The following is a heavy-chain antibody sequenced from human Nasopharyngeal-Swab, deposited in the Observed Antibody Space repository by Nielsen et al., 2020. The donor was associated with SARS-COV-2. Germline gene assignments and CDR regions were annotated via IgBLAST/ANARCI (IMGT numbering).Heavy chain of an antibody. CDR2: INPNSGGT. D-gene: IGHD3-10*01. J-gene: IGHJ4*02. CDR3: ARVRYGSGSYYNSY. CDR1: GYTFTGYY. Sequence: ASVKVSCKASGYTFTGYYMHWVRQAPGQGLEWMGWINPNSGGTNYAQKFQGRVTMTRDTSISTAYMELSRLRSDDTAVYYCARVRYGSGSYYNSYWGQGTLVTVSS. V-gene: IGHV1-2*02.